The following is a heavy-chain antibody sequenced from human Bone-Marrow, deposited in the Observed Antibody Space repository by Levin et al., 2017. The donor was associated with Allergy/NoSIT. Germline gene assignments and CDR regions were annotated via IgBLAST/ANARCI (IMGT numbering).Heavy chain of an antibody. CDR2: IYSGGST. V-gene: IGHV3-53*01. CDR3: ARGWFGELLSH. J-gene: IGHJ4*02. CDR1: GFTVSSNY. D-gene: IGHD3-10*01. Sequence: LSLTCAASGFTVSSNYMSWVRQAPGKGPEWVSVIYSGGSTYYADSVKGRFTISRDNSKNTLYLQMNSLRAEDTAFYYCARGWFGELLSHWGQGTLVTVSS.